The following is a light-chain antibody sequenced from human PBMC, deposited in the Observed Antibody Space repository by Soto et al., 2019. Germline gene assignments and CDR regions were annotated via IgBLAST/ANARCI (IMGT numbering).Light chain of an antibody. CDR2: GNN. V-gene: IGLV1-40*01. Sequence: QAVVTQPPSVSGAPGQRVTISCTGSSSNIGAGYDVHWYQQLPGTAPKLLIYGNNNRPSGVPDRFSGSKSGTSASLAITGLQAEDEADYYCQSYDSSLSGSRVFGGGTQLTVL. CDR3: QSYDSSLSGSRV. CDR1: SSNIGAGYD. J-gene: IGLJ2*01.